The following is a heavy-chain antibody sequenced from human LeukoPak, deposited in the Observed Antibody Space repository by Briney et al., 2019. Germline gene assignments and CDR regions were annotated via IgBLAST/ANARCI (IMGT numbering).Heavy chain of an antibody. Sequence: ASVKVSCKASGYTFTSYDNNWVRQATGQGLEWMGWMNPNSGNTGYAQKFQGRVTMTRNTSISTAYMELSSLRSEDTAVYYCARGRRLTGYYDFDYWGQGTLVTVSS. CDR3: ARGRRLTGYYDFDY. D-gene: IGHD3-9*01. CDR2: MNPNSGNT. V-gene: IGHV1-8*01. CDR1: GYTFTSYD. J-gene: IGHJ4*02.